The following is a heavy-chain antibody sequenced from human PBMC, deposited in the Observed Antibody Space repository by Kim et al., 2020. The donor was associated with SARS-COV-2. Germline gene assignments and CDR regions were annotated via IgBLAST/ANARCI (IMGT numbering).Heavy chain of an antibody. CDR1: AFIFGTYG. CDR2: ISYNGANE. D-gene: IGHD3-10*01. CDR3: AKAPATYYTSGSYSFDY. Sequence: GGSLRLSCAASAFIFGTYGMHWVRQAPGKGLEWVAFISYNGANEHYADSVKGRFTISRDNSKNTLYLQMNSLRVEDTAVYYCAKAPATYYTSGSYSFDYWGQGTLVTVSS. V-gene: IGHV3-30*18. J-gene: IGHJ4*02.